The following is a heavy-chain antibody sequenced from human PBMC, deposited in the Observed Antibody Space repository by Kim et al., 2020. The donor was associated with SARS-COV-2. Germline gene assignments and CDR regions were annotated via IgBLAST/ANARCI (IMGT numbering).Heavy chain of an antibody. CDR2: IIPILGIA. CDR3: ASGIAARLSYYYYMDV. V-gene: IGHV1-69*04. J-gene: IGHJ6*03. CDR1: GGTFSSYA. Sequence: SVKVSCKASGGTFSSYAISWVRQAPGQGLEWMGRIIPILGIANYAQKFQGRVTITADKSTSTAYMELSSLRSEDTAVYYCASGIAARLSYYYYMDVWGKGTTVTVSS. D-gene: IGHD6-6*01.